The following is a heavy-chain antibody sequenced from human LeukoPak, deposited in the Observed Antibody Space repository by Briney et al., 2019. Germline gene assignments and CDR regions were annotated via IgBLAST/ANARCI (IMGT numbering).Heavy chain of an antibody. Sequence: SETLSLTCAVYGVSFSGYYWSGIRQPPGKGLEWSGEINHSGSTNYHPSLKSRVTISVDTSKNQFSLKLSSVTAADTAVYYCAKGIEAAGTRYGFAYWGQGTLVTVSS. V-gene: IGHV4-34*01. J-gene: IGHJ4*02. D-gene: IGHD6-13*01. CDR1: GVSFSGYY. CDR2: INHSGST. CDR3: AKGIEAAGTRYGFAY.